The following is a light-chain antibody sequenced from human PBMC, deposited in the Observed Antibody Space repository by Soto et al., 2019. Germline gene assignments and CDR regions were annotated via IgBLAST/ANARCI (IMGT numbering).Light chain of an antibody. Sequence: EIVLTQSPATLSLSPGERATLSCRASHSVTKDYLAWYQQKSGQPPRLIIYDAVNRATGVPDRFIGSGSGTDFTLTISRLEPEDFAVYYCHQCAHSPLTFGQGTKVEIK. V-gene: IGKV3-20*01. J-gene: IGKJ1*01. CDR3: HQCAHSPLT. CDR1: HSVTKDY. CDR2: DAV.